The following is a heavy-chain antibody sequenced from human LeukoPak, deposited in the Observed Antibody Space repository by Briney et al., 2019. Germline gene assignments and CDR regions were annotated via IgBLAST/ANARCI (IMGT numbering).Heavy chain of an antibody. CDR3: AKTTVTSEEYFYYYMDV. CDR2: IITYNGNT. CDR1: GYTLTSYG. J-gene: IGHJ6*03. D-gene: IGHD4-17*01. V-gene: IGHV1-18*01. Sequence: ASVKVSCKTSGYTLTSYGLSWVRPAPGQGLEWMGCIITYNGNTYYSQKLQGRVTMTTDTSTSTAYMELRSLRSDDTAVYYCAKTTVTSEEYFYYYMDVWGKGTTVTVSS.